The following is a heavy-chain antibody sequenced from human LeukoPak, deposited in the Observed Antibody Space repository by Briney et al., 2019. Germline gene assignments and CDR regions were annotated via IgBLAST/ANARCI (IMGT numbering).Heavy chain of an antibody. V-gene: IGHV4-59*12. D-gene: IGHD6-19*01. J-gene: IGHJ3*02. CDR2: ISYRGST. CDR1: GGSITGYY. Sequence: PSETLSLTCTVSGGSITGYYWSWIRQSPGKGLEWIGHISYRGSTDYKASLKSRITMSIDNSKNQFSLKLSSVTAADTAVYFCARDVSSGWGGDTFDIWGQGTTVIVSS. CDR3: ARDVSSGWGGDTFDI.